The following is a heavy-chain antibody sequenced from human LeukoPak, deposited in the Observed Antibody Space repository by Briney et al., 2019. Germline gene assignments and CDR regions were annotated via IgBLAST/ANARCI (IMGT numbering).Heavy chain of an antibody. V-gene: IGHV4-34*01. J-gene: IGHJ6*02. Sequence: SETLSLTCAVYGGSFSGYYWSWIRQPPGKGLEWIGEINHSGSTNYNPSLKSRVTISVDTSKNQFSLKLSSVTAADTAVYYCAREEYYGSGSYYIRKESDYDMDVWGQGTTVIVSS. CDR2: INHSGST. CDR1: GGSFSGYY. CDR3: AREEYYGSGSYYIRKESDYDMDV. D-gene: IGHD3-10*01.